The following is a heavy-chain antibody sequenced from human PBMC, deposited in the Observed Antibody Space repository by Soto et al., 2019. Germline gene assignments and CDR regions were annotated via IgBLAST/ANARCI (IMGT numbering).Heavy chain of an antibody. CDR1: GGTFSSYA. D-gene: IGHD3-22*01. Sequence: VASVKVSCKASGGTFSSYAIGWVRQAPGQGLEWMGGIIPIFGTANYAQKFQGRVTITADKSTSTAYMELSSLRSEDTAVYYCATNDYYDSSGYYHDFDYWGQGTLVTVSS. CDR3: ATNDYYDSSGYYHDFDY. V-gene: IGHV1-69*06. CDR2: IIPIFGTA. J-gene: IGHJ4*02.